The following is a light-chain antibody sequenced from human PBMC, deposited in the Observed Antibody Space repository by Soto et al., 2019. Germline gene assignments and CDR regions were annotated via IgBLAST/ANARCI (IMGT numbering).Light chain of an antibody. Sequence: DIQLTQSPSFLSESVGERVTITCRASQGISSYLAWYQQKPGKAPKLLIYAASTLQSGVPSRFSGSGSGTEFTLTISSLQPEDFATYYCQQLNSYPWTFGQGTKVEIK. CDR1: QGISSY. CDR2: AAS. CDR3: QQLNSYPWT. J-gene: IGKJ1*01. V-gene: IGKV1-9*01.